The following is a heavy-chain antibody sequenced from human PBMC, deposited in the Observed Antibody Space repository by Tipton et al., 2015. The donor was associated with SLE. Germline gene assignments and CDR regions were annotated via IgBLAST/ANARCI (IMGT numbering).Heavy chain of an antibody. J-gene: IGHJ4*02. CDR3: ARASGGLLPFDY. CDR2: IHYSGTV. V-gene: IGHV4-59*08. Sequence: TLSLTCSVSGGSMSSSYWNWIRQSPGKGLEWIGYIHYSGTVNYSPFLKSRVTISVDTSKNQFALKVTSVTAADTAVYYCARASGGLLPFDYWGQGTLVTVSS. D-gene: IGHD3-22*01. CDR1: GGSMSSSY.